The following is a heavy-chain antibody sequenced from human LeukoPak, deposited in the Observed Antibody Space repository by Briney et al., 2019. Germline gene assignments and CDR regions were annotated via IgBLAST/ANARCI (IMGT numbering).Heavy chain of an antibody. CDR1: GFTFSSYG. V-gene: IGHV3-21*01. D-gene: IGHD6-19*01. CDR2: ISSSSSYI. Sequence: GGSLRLSCAASGFTFSSYGMHWVRQAPGKGLEWVSSISSSSSYIYYADSVKGRFTISRDNAKNSLYLQMNSLRAEDTAVYYCARDVEDSSGWYQKGFDYWGQGTLVTVSS. J-gene: IGHJ4*02. CDR3: ARDVEDSSGWYQKGFDY.